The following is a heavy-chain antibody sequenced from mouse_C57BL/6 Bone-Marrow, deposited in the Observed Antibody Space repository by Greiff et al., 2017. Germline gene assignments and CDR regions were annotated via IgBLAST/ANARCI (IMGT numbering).Heavy chain of an antibody. Sequence: QVQLQQSGAELMRPGASVKLSCKATGYTFTGYWIEWVKQRPGHGLEWIGEILPGSGNTNYNENFKGKSTFTADTSSNPAYMQLSSLTTEDSAIYYCAKGGSYFDSWGQGTSLTVSS. D-gene: IGHD1-1*01. V-gene: IGHV1-9*01. J-gene: IGHJ2*02. CDR2: ILPGSGNT. CDR1: GYTFTGYW. CDR3: AKGGSYFDS.